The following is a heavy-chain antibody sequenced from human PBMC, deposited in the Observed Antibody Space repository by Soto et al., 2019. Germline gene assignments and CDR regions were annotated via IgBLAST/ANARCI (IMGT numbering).Heavy chain of an antibody. Sequence: SETLSLTCSVSGESISSCCYYWSWIRHLPGKGLEWIGYIYDTESAYYNPSLKSRVSISMDTSENHFAMRLTSVTAADSAVYYCARASSSSSAADYWGQGLQVTVSS. CDR1: GESISSCCYY. V-gene: IGHV4-31*03. CDR3: ARASSSSSAADY. J-gene: IGHJ4*02. D-gene: IGHD6-6*01. CDR2: IYDTESA.